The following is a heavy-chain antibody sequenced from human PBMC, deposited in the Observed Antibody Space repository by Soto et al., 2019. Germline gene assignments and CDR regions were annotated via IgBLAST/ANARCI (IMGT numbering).Heavy chain of an antibody. D-gene: IGHD1-1*01. CDR1: GDSVSSNSAG. V-gene: IGHV6-1*01. CDR2: TYYKSKWYY. CDR3: ARGSWDDVSGHYYMDV. Sequence: PSQTLSLTCDISGDSVSSNSAGWNWIRQTPSRGLEWLGRTYYKSKWYYTYAASVKSRITVSPDTSKNQFSLQLTSVTPEDTVVFYCARGSWDDVSGHYYMDVWDKGTTVTAP. J-gene: IGHJ6*03.